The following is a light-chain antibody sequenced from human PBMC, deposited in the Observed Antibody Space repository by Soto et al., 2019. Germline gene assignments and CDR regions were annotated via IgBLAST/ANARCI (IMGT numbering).Light chain of an antibody. CDR1: QDVRSW. CDR3: LQANSFPLT. V-gene: IGKV1D-12*01. J-gene: IGKJ4*01. CDR2: AAS. Sequence: DIQMTQSPSSVSASLGDRVTITCRARQDVRSWLVWYQQKTGKAPKLLSYAASSMQSGVPSRFSGSGSGTDYTLTISSLQPEEFATDDCLQANSFPLTFGGGTNVEIK.